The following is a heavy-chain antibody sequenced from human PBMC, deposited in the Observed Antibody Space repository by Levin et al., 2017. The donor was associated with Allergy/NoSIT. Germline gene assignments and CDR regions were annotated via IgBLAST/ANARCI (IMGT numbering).Heavy chain of an antibody. CDR1: GASISNYY. CDR2: MSYSGST. V-gene: IGHV4-59*01. CDR3: GRIPNPYSGYSHYFDY. J-gene: IGHJ4*02. Sequence: SCTVSGASISNYYWSWIRRPPGKGLECIGYMSYSGSTNYNPSLKSRVTMSLDVSKNQFSLKLRSVTAADTAVYYCGRIPNPYSGYSHYFDYWGQGMLVTVSS. D-gene: IGHD5-12*01.